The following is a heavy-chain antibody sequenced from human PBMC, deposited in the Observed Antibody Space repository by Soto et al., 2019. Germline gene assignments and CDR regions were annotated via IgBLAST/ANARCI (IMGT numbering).Heavy chain of an antibody. J-gene: IGHJ4*02. CDR2: MYPLTNVA. CDR1: GGSFSTYF. CDR3: AILFYFGNLLAWLDH. V-gene: IGHV1-69*02. D-gene: IGHD1-7*01. Sequence: QVQLVQSGAEVKKPGSSVMVSCKALGGSFSTYFITWMRQAPGQGLEWMGRMYPLTNVADYAQNFEGRVTLTADTATSTAYMELSSLRSEDTAVYYCAILFYFGNLLAWLDHWGQGTLVTVSS.